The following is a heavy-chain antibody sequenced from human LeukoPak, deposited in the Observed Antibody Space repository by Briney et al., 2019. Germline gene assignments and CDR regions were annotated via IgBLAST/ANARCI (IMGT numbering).Heavy chain of an antibody. CDR3: AREGHNLWFGTGFDF. V-gene: IGHV3-11*01. CDR1: GFNFSDYY. D-gene: IGHD3-10*01. CDR2: ISSSGSTI. Sequence: GGSLRLSCAVSGFNFSDYYMSWIRQAPWKGLEWVSYISSSGSTIYYADSVKGRFTISRDNAKNSLYLQMNSLRPEDTAVYYCAREGHNLWFGTGFDFWGQGTLVTVSS. J-gene: IGHJ4*02.